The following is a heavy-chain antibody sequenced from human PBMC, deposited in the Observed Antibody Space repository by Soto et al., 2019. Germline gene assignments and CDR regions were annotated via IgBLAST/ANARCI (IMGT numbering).Heavy chain of an antibody. J-gene: IGHJ3*02. CDR1: GGSLNSYY. Sequence: QVQLHESGPGLVNPSETLSLTCSVSGGSLNSYYWSWFRQSPGKGLEWLGYIYYSGDTKYNPSLQSRISISVDTTKNHFSLRLTSVTAADTAVYYCARDRNKLWKNDAFDIWGQGTMVTVSS. V-gene: IGHV4-59*01. CDR2: IYYSGDT. CDR3: ARDRNKLWKNDAFDI. D-gene: IGHD3-3*01.